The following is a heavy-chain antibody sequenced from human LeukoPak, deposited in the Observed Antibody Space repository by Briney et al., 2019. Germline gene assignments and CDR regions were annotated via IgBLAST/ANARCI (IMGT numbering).Heavy chain of an antibody. Sequence: SETLSLTCTVSGGSISSGGYYWTWIRQHPGKGLEWIGYVYYSGSTYYNPSLKSRVTISVDTSENQFPLKLSSVTAADTAVYYCARTYCSSISCYHYFDYWGQGTLVTVSS. CDR1: GGSISSGGYY. CDR2: VYYSGST. D-gene: IGHD2-2*01. J-gene: IGHJ4*02. CDR3: ARTYCSSISCYHYFDY. V-gene: IGHV4-31*03.